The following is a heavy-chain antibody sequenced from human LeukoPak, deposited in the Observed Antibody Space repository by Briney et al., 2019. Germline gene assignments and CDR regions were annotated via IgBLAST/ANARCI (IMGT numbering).Heavy chain of an antibody. CDR3: ARERPTLLTRIRGIATAPDH. Sequence: ASVKVSCKTSGYVFTAYYIHWVRQTPGQGLEWLGFVKADTGATNSAQQLQGRVSMTSDASVTTAYMELSGLTSDDTALYFCARERPTLLTRIRGIATAPDHWGQGTLVTVSS. CDR1: GYVFTAYY. J-gene: IGHJ5*02. V-gene: IGHV1-2*02. CDR2: VKADTGAT. D-gene: IGHD3-10*01.